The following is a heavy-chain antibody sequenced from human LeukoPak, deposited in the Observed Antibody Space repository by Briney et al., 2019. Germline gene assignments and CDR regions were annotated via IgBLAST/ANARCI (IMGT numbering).Heavy chain of an antibody. V-gene: IGHV1-46*01. D-gene: IGHD1-26*01. CDR3: ARAHDFNGSYLRGWYYMDV. CDR2: INPSGGST. CDR1: GYTFTSYY. Sequence: ASVKVSCKASGYTFTSYYMHWVRQAPGQGLEWMGIINPSGGSTSYAQKFQGRVTMTRDTSTSTVYMELSSLRSEDTAVYYCARAHDFNGSYLRGWYYMDVWGKGTTVTVSS. J-gene: IGHJ6*03.